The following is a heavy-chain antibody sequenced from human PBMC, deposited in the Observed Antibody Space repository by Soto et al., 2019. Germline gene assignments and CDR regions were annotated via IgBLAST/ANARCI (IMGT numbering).Heavy chain of an antibody. CDR2: IFSSGST. J-gene: IGHJ4*02. D-gene: IGHD5-12*01. Sequence: TLSLTCTVSGGSINTFYWSWVRQPAGKGLEWIGRIFSSGSTSFNPSLESRVAMSVDTSKNHFSLNLSSVTAADMAVYYCAREGSYSAYNFAHGIQLWSFDFWGQGDLVTVSS. V-gene: IGHV4-4*07. CDR3: AREGSYSAYNFAHGIQLWSFDF. CDR1: GGSINTFY.